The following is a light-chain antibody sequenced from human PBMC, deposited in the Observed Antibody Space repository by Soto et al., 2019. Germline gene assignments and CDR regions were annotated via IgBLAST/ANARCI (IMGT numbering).Light chain of an antibody. CDR2: AAS. V-gene: IGKV1-39*01. J-gene: IGKJ1*01. Sequence: DIQMTQPPSSLSASVGDRVTITCRASQSISSYLNWYQQKPGKAPKLLIYAASSLQSGVPSRFSGSGSGKDFNRTISRQHVEDCAVDLCQQQYNLTWTFGQGTKVDIK. CDR3: QQQYNLTWT. CDR1: QSISSY.